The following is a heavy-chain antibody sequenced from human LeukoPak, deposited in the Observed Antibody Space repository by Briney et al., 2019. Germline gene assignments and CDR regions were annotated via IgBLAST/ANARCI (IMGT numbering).Heavy chain of an antibody. V-gene: IGHV3-7*01. D-gene: IGHD1-20*01. J-gene: IGHJ4*02. CDR2: IRQDGSGE. CDR1: GFTFSHDW. Sequence: PGGSLRLSCAASGFTFSHDWMSWVRQAPGKGLEWVASIRQDGSGEHYVDSVKGRFTISRDNAKNSLYLQMNSLRAEDTAVYYCARDHYNWTPDQGYKVFDYWGQGSLATVSS. CDR3: ARDHYNWTPDQGYKVFDY.